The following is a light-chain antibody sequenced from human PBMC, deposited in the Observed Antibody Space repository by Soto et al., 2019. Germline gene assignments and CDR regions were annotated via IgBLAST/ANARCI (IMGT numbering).Light chain of an antibody. CDR3: PYRGIWAPGAT. J-gene: IGKJ4*01. CDR2: DAS. CDR1: QSINNY. Sequence: EIVLTQSPVTLSLSPGERATLSCRASQSINNYLAWYQQKPGQPPRLLIYDASNRATAIPVRFSGSGSGTDFTLTLCSLEPEDSEVYYWPYRGIWAPGATLGGGTKGAIK. V-gene: IGKV3-11*01.